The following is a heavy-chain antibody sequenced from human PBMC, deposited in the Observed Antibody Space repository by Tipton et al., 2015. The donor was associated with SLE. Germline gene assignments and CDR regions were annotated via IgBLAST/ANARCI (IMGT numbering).Heavy chain of an antibody. D-gene: IGHD3-10*01. J-gene: IGHJ4*02. CDR1: GGSISSGSYY. CDR3: ARGLTGGSVPDY. Sequence: LRLSCTVSGGSISSGSYYWSWIRQPAGKGLEWIGEINHSGSTNYNPSLKSRVTISVDTSKNQFSLKLSSVTAADTAVYYCARGLTGGSVPDYWGQGTLVTVSS. CDR2: INHSGST. V-gene: IGHV4-61*09.